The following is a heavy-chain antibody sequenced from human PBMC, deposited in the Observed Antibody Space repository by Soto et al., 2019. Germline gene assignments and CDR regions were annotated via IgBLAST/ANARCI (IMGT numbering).Heavy chain of an antibody. D-gene: IGHD2-21*02. J-gene: IGHJ6*02. Sequence: PGGSLRLSCAASGFTFSSYGMHWVRQAPGKGLEWVAVIWYDGSNKYYADSVKGRFTISRDNSKNTLYLQMNSLRAEDTAVYYCAQDLNPGGDSPYYGMDVWGQGTTVTVSS. V-gene: IGHV3-30*02. CDR2: IWYDGSNK. CDR3: AQDLNPGGDSPYYGMDV. CDR1: GFTFSSYG.